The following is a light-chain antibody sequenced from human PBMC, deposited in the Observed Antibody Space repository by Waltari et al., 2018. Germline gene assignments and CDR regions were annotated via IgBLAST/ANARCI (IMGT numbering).Light chain of an antibody. CDR1: SSDIGSNS. Sequence: QSVLTQPPSVSGIPGQRVTISCSGSSSDIGSNSVNWYQQLPGTAPKFLLDTYNERPSGVPDRFSASKSGTSASLAISGLQSEDEADYYCAGWDASLNGPVFGGGTKLTVL. CDR3: AGWDASLNGPV. J-gene: IGLJ3*02. V-gene: IGLV1-44*01. CDR2: TYN.